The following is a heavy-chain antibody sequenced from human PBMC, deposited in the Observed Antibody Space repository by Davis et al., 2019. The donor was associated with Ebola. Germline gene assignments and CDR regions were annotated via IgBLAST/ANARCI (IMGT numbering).Heavy chain of an antibody. CDR1: GGSISSYY. Sequence: SDPLSLPCTVSGGSISSYYWGWIRQPPGKGLEWIGSIYYSGSTYYNPSLKSRNTISVDTSKNPFSLKLNSVTAADTAVYYCASRYYAARFDYWGQGTLVTVSS. J-gene: IGHJ4*02. D-gene: IGHD3-3*01. CDR2: IYYSGST. CDR3: ASRYYAARFDY. V-gene: IGHV4-39*01.